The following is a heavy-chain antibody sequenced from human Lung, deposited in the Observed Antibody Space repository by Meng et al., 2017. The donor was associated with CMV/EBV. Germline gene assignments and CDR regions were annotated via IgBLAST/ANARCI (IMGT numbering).Heavy chain of an antibody. Sequence: SCAGSGFILSDHYIDWVRQAPGKGQEWIGRAANKANRYTTEYAASVKGRFTFSRYDSETSLYLQMNRLKSEDTAVYYCTRGHSGIDIYAFDIWGQETLVTVSS. CDR1: GFILSDHY. CDR2: AANKANRYTT. J-gene: IGHJ3*02. V-gene: IGHV3-72*01. CDR3: TRGHSGIDIYAFDI. D-gene: IGHD1-26*01.